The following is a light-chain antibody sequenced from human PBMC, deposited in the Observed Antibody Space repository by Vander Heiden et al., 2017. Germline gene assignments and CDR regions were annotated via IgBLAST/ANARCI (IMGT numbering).Light chain of an antibody. CDR1: QGVRNSY. CDR2: DVS. Sequence: EVVFPQPQGTLLMSPGERTNLSCRASQGVRNSYLAWYQHKPGHARRLLIYDVSKRATGIPDRFSGSGSGTDFTLTLSRLEPEDFAVYYCQQYGNSPLTFGGGTKVEIK. CDR3: QQYGNSPLT. J-gene: IGKJ4*01. V-gene: IGKV3-20*01.